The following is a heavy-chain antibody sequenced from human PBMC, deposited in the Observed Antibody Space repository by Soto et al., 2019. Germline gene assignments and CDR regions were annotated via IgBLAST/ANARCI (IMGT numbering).Heavy chain of an antibody. CDR3: AKEGPGTAIFDY. J-gene: IGHJ4*02. CDR1: GFTFSSYG. CDR2: ISYDGSNK. Sequence: GSLRLSCAASGFTFSSYGMHWVRQAPGKGLEWVAVISYDGSNKYYADSVKGRFTISRDNSKNTLYLQMNSLRAEDTAVYYCAKEGPGTAIFDYWGQGTLVTVSS. V-gene: IGHV3-30*18.